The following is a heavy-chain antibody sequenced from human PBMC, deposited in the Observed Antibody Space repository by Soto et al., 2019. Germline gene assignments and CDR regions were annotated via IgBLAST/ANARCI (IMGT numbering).Heavy chain of an antibody. V-gene: IGHV4-4*02. J-gene: IGHJ4*02. Sequence: QVQLPESGPGLVKPSGTLSLTCAVSGGSISRSYWWSWARQPPGKGLEWIGEVYHTGSTNYNPSLKSRVTIIGDKSKNQFSLKLNSVTAADTAVYYCARSPGNSYGNQFEHWGQGTLVTVSS. CDR2: VYHTGST. CDR3: ARSPGNSYGNQFEH. D-gene: IGHD5-18*01. CDR1: GGSISRSYW.